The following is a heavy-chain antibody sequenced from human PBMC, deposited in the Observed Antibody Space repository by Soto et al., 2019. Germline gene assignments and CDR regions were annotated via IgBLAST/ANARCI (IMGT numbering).Heavy chain of an antibody. Sequence: SETLSLTCTVSGGSISSGDYYWSWIRQPPGKGLEWIGYIYYSGSTNYNPSLKSRVTISVDTSKNQFSLKLSSVTAADTAVYYCARGLRRITMVRGVIKRSNWFDPWGQGTLVTVSS. J-gene: IGHJ5*02. V-gene: IGHV4-30-4*01. D-gene: IGHD3-10*01. CDR3: ARGLRRITMVRGVIKRSNWFDP. CDR1: GGSISSGDYY. CDR2: IYYSGST.